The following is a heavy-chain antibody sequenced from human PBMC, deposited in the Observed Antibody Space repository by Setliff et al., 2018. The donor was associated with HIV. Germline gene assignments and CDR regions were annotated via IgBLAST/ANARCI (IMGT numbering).Heavy chain of an antibody. CDR3: ARARFLEWLPDY. CDR2: INAGSGNT. CDR1: GYTFSTYA. Sequence: ASVKVSCKASGYTFSTYAMHWVRQAPGQRLEWMGWINAGSGNTKYSQKFQGRVTITRDTSASTAYMELSSLRSEDTAVYYCARARFLEWLPDYWGQGTLVTVSS. D-gene: IGHD3-3*01. J-gene: IGHJ4*02. V-gene: IGHV1-3*01.